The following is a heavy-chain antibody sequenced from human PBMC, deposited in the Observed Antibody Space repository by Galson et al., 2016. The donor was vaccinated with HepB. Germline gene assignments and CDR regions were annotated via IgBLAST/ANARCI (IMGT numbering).Heavy chain of an antibody. V-gene: IGHV3-23*01. CDR2: IIASGAST. D-gene: IGHD1-14*01. J-gene: IGHJ3*01. CDR1: GFTLNSYP. Sequence: SLRLSCAASGFTLNSYPVNWVRRAPGRGLEWVSSIIASGASTYYADSVKGRFTISRDYSQNTVFLQMNSLRVDDTATYYCAREFKTGGLWGQGTVVTVSS. CDR3: AREFKTGGL.